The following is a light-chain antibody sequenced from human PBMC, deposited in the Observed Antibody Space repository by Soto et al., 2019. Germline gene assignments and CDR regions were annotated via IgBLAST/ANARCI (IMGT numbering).Light chain of an antibody. CDR2: DVN. Sequence: QSALTQPASVSGSLGQSITISCTGTSSDVGGYNYVCWYQQHPGEAPKLMIYDVNNRPSGVSNRFSGSKSGNTASLTISGLQAEDEADYYCSSYTSSSTVVFGGGTKLTVL. CDR3: SSYTSSSTVV. J-gene: IGLJ2*01. CDR1: SSDVGGYNY. V-gene: IGLV2-14*01.